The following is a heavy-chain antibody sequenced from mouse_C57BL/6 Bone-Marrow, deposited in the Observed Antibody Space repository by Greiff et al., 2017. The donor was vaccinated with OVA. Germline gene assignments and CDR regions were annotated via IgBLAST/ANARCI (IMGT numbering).Heavy chain of an antibody. Sequence: QVQLQQSGPELVKPGASVKISCKASGYAFSSSWMNWVKQRPGKGLEWIGRIYPGDGDTNYNGKFKGKATLTADKSSSTAYMQLSSLTSEDSAVYFGARSIYDDLDWYFDDWGTGTTVTVSS. CDR1: GYAFSSSW. CDR3: ARSIYDDLDWYFDD. CDR2: IYPGDGDT. V-gene: IGHV1-82*01. D-gene: IGHD2-3*01. J-gene: IGHJ1*03.